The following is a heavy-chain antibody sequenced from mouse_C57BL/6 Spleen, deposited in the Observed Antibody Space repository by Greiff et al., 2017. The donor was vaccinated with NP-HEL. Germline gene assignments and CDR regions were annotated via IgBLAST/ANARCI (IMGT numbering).Heavy chain of an antibody. D-gene: IGHD2-4*01. CDR3: ASSDDYDGAWFAY. J-gene: IGHJ3*01. CDR1: GYTFTDYN. V-gene: IGHV1-22*01. CDR2: INPNNGGT. Sequence: EVKLVESGPELVKPGASVKMSCKASGYTFTDYNMHWVKQSHGKSLEWIGYINPNNGGTSYNQKFKGKATLTVNKSSSTAYMELRSLTSEDSAVYYCASSDDYDGAWFAYWGQGTLVTVSA.